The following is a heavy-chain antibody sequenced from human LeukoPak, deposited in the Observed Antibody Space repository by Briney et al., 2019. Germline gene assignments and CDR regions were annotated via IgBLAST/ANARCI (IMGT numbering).Heavy chain of an antibody. V-gene: IGHV3-74*01. CDR2: INTDGSAI. J-gene: IGHJ4*02. Sequence: GGSLRLSCAVSGFNFSSYWIHWVRQAPGKGLVWVSLINTDGSAITYGDSAKGRFTVSRDNDKNTLFLDMNSLRVEDTAVYYCARGTAATAGIDYWGQGTLVTVSS. D-gene: IGHD6-13*01. CDR3: ARGTAATAGIDY. CDR1: GFNFSSYW.